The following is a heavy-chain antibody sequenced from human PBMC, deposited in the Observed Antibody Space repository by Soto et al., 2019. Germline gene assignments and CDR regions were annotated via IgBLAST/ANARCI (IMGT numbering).Heavy chain of an antibody. CDR3: AGDSGYVGYRSDY. Sequence: SETLSLTCAVSGGSFSGYYWSWIRQPPGKELEWIGEINHSGSTNYNPSLKSRVTISVDTSKNQFSLKLSSVTAADTAVYYCAGDSGYVGYRSDYRGQATLVTVSS. CDR2: INHSGST. V-gene: IGHV4-34*01. CDR1: GGSFSGYY. D-gene: IGHD5-12*01. J-gene: IGHJ4*02.